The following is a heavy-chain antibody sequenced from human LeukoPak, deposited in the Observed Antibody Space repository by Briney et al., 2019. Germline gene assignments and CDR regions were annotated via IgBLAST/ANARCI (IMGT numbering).Heavy chain of an antibody. V-gene: IGHV4-31*03. J-gene: IGHJ4*02. CDR3: ARSSPVGPAAAGTCFDY. D-gene: IGHD6-13*01. CDR1: GGSVSSGGYY. Sequence: SRTLSLTCTVSGGSVSSGGYYWSWIRQHPGKGLEWIGYIYYSGSTYYNPSLKSRVTISVDTSKNQFSLKLSSVTAADTAVYYCARSSPVGPAAAGTCFDYWGQGTLVTVSS. CDR2: IYYSGST.